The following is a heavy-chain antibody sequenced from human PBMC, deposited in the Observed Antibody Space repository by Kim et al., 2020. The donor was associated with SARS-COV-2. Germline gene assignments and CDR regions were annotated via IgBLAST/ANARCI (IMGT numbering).Heavy chain of an antibody. CDR2: IYYSGST. D-gene: IGHD2-2*01. Sequence: SETLSLTCTVSGGSISSSSYYWGWIRQPPGKGLEWIGSIYYSGSTYYNPSLKSRVTISVDTSKNQFSLKLSSVTAADTAVYYCASDRVVPAAMIEGYYYGMDVWGQGTTVTVSS. CDR3: ASDRVVPAAMIEGYYYGMDV. V-gene: IGHV4-39*01. J-gene: IGHJ6*02. CDR1: GGSISSSSYY.